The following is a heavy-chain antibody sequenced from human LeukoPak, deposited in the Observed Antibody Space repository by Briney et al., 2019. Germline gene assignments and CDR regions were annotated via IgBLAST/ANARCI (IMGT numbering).Heavy chain of an antibody. J-gene: IGHJ4*02. CDR3: ARASSSWSPYFDY. CDR1: GFTFSSYW. Sequence: GGSLRLSCAASGFTFSSYWMHWVRQAPGKGLVWVSRINSDGSSTSYADSVKGRFTISRDNAKNTLYLQMNSLRAEDTAVYYCARASSSWSPYFDYWGQGTLVTVSS. CDR2: INSDGSST. D-gene: IGHD6-13*01. V-gene: IGHV3-74*01.